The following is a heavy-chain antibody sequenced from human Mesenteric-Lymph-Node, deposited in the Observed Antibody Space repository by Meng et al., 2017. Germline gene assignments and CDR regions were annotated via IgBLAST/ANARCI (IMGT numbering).Heavy chain of an antibody. V-gene: IGHV3-33*01. Sequence: GESLKISCAASGFTFSSYGMHWVRQAPGKGLEWVAVIWYDGSNKYYADSVKGRFTISRDNSKNTLYLQMNSLRAEDTVVYYCARATVVEMATITSPLDYWGQGTLVTVSS. CDR2: IWYDGSNK. CDR3: ARATVVEMATITSPLDY. CDR1: GFTFSSYG. J-gene: IGHJ4*02. D-gene: IGHD5-24*01.